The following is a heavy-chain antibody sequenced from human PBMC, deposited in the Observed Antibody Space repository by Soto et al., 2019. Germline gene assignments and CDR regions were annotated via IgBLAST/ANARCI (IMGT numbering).Heavy chain of an antibody. D-gene: IGHD4-4*01. CDR1: GFTFSSYG. CDR3: AKSEVTTILHPNYYYYGMDV. Sequence: LRLSCAASGFTFSSYGMHCVRQAPGKGLEWVAVISYDGSNKYYADSVKGRFTISRDNSKNTLYLQMNSLRAEDTAVYYCAKSEVTTILHPNYYYYGMDVWGQGTTVTVSS. V-gene: IGHV3-30*18. CDR2: ISYDGSNK. J-gene: IGHJ6*02.